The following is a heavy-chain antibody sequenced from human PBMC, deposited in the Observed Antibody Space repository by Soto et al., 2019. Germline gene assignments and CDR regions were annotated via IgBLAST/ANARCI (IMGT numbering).Heavy chain of an antibody. CDR2: IYYSGNT. CDR1: GPSVSSGSFY. V-gene: IGHV4-61*01. CDR3: ARDILQEIVGPTRYFDV. Sequence: XETLSPTCPVSGPSVSSGSFYWSWLRQPPGKGLEWIGCIYYSGNTYYNPSLKSRVTISVDTSKNRLSLKLNSVTAADTAVYDCARDILQEIVGPTRYFDVWGQGALVTVSS. D-gene: IGHD1-26*01. J-gene: IGHJ4*02.